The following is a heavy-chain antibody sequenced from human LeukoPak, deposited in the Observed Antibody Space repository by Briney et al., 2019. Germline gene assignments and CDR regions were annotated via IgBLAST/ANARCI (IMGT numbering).Heavy chain of an antibody. J-gene: IGHJ3*02. D-gene: IGHD3-22*01. Sequence: SETLSLTCTVSGGSISSYYWSWIRQPPGKGLEWIGYIYYSGSTYYNPSLKSRVTISVDTSKNQFSLKLSSVTAADTAVYYCARVGDSDSSGYDAFDIWGQGTMVTVSS. V-gene: IGHV4-59*12. CDR1: GGSISSYY. CDR3: ARVGDSDSSGYDAFDI. CDR2: IYYSGST.